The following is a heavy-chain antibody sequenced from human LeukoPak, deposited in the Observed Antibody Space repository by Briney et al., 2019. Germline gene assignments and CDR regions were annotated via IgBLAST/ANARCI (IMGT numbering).Heavy chain of an antibody. J-gene: IGHJ3*02. Sequence: PGGSLRLSCAASGFTFSSYSMNWVRQAPGKGLEWVSSISSSSSYIHYADSVKGRFTISRDNAKNSLYLQMNSLRAEDTAVYYCARGGTAFDIWGQGTMVTVSS. CDR2: ISSSSSYI. CDR3: ARGGTAFDI. CDR1: GFTFSSYS. V-gene: IGHV3-21*01. D-gene: IGHD6-25*01.